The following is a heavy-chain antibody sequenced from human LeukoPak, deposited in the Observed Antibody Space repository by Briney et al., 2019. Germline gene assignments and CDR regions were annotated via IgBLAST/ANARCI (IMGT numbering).Heavy chain of an antibody. J-gene: IGHJ6*03. CDR3: ARDYYDSSGPGEYYYYMDV. CDR1: GGSISSSSYY. Sequence: SETLSLTCTVSGGSISSSSYYWGWIRQPPGKGLEWIGSIYYSGSTYYNPSLKSRVTMSVDTSKNQFSLKLSSVTAADTAVYYCARDYYDSSGPGEYYYYMDVWGKGTTVTVSS. CDR2: IYYSGST. V-gene: IGHV4-39*07. D-gene: IGHD3-22*01.